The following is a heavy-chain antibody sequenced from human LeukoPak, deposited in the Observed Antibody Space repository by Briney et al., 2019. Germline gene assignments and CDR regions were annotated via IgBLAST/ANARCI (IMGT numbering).Heavy chain of an antibody. Sequence: SQTLSLTCAIYGDSVSSNSAAWTWIRQSPSRGLEWLGRTYYRSKWYNDYAVSVKSRITIKPDTSKNQFSLQLNSMTPEDTAVYYCVGGNYWFDPWGQGTLVTVSS. D-gene: IGHD1-26*01. CDR3: VGGNYWFDP. CDR2: TYYRSKWYN. V-gene: IGHV6-1*01. J-gene: IGHJ5*02. CDR1: GDSVSSNSAA.